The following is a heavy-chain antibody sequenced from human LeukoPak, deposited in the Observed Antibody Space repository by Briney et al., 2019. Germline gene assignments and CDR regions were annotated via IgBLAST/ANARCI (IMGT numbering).Heavy chain of an antibody. Sequence: KPSETLSLTCAVSGYSINSGYYWGWIRQPPGKGLEWIGSIYHSGTTSYNPSLKSRVTMSVDTSKNQFSLKLSSVTAADTAVYYCARLRDLYNCFDPWGQGTLVTVPS. CDR1: GYSINSGYY. CDR3: ARLRDLYNCFDP. J-gene: IGHJ5*02. CDR2: IYHSGTT. D-gene: IGHD5-24*01. V-gene: IGHV4-38-2*01.